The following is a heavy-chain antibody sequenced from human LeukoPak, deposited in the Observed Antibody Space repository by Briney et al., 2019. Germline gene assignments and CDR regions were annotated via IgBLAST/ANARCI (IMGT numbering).Heavy chain of an antibody. Sequence: KPSETLSLTRAVYGGSFSGYYWSWIRQPPGKGLEWIGEINHSGSTNYNPSLKSRVTISVDTSKNQFSLKLSSVTAADTAVYYCARTVDTAMASFDYWGQGTLVTVSS. CDR2: INHSGST. D-gene: IGHD5-18*01. V-gene: IGHV4-34*01. J-gene: IGHJ4*02. CDR1: GGSFSGYY. CDR3: ARTVDTAMASFDY.